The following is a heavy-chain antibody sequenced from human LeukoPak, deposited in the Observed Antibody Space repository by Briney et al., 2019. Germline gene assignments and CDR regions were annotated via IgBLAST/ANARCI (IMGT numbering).Heavy chain of an antibody. Sequence: SETLSLTCAVYGGSFSGYYWSWIRQPPGKGLEWIGEINHSGSTNYNPSLKSRVTISVDTSKNQFSLKLSSVTAADTAVYYCATGRFSSTRRAFDYWGQGTLVTVSS. D-gene: IGHD6-13*01. V-gene: IGHV4-34*01. CDR2: INHSGST. CDR3: ATGRFSSTRRAFDY. CDR1: GGSFSGYY. J-gene: IGHJ4*02.